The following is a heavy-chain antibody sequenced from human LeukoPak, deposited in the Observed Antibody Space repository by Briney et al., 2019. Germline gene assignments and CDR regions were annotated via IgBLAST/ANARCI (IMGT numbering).Heavy chain of an antibody. J-gene: IGHJ4*02. CDR2: IYYSGST. D-gene: IGHD3-10*01. CDR1: GGSISSGGYY. CDR3: ARDNYYGSGSFDY. Sequence: PSETLSLTCTVSGGSISSGGYYWSWIRQPPGKGLEWIGSIYYSGSTYYNPSLKSRVTISIDTSKNQFSLKLSSVTAADTAVYYCARDNYYGSGSFDYWGQGTLVTVSS. V-gene: IGHV4-39*07.